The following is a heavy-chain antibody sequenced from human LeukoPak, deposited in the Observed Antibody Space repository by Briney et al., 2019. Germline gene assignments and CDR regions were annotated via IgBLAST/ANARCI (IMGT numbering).Heavy chain of an antibody. CDR2: INPNSGGT. CDR3: ARDRPYYIAARGGWFDP. D-gene: IGHD6-6*01. Sequence: ASVKVSCKASGYTFTGYYMHWVRQAPGQGLEWMGWINPNSGGTNYAQKFQGRVTMTRDTPISTAYMELSRLRSDDTAVYYCARDRPYYIAARGGWFDPWGQGTLVTVSS. J-gene: IGHJ5*02. CDR1: GYTFTGYY. V-gene: IGHV1-2*02.